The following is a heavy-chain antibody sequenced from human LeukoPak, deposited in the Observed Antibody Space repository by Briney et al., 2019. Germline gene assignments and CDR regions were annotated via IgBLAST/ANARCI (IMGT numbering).Heavy chain of an antibody. D-gene: IGHD1-26*01. CDR1: GFTFSSYS. CDR2: ISSSSSYI. Sequence: GGSLRLSCAASGFTFSSYSMNWVRQAPGKGLEWVSSISSSSSYIYYADSVKGRFTISRDNAKNSLYLQMNSLRAEDTAVYYCARDPEYTVGAHPYFDYWGQGTLVTVSS. J-gene: IGHJ4*02. CDR3: ARDPEYTVGAHPYFDY. V-gene: IGHV3-21*01.